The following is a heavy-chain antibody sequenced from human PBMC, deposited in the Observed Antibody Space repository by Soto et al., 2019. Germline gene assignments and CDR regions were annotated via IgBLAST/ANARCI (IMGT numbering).Heavy chain of an antibody. CDR3: ARENDYVWGSYRYGSAFDI. D-gene: IGHD3-16*02. Sequence: QVQLVESGGGVVQPGRALRLSCAASGFTFSSYAMHWVRQAPGKGLEWGAVISYDGSNKYYADSVKGRFTISRDNSKNTLYLQMNSLRAEDTAVYYCARENDYVWGSYRYGSAFDIWGQGTMVTVSS. V-gene: IGHV3-30-3*01. CDR1: GFTFSSYA. J-gene: IGHJ3*02. CDR2: ISYDGSNK.